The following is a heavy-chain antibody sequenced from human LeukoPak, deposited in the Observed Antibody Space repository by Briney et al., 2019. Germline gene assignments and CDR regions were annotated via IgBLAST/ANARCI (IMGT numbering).Heavy chain of an antibody. V-gene: IGHV3-9*01. J-gene: IGHJ4*02. CDR2: ISWNSGSI. CDR1: GFTFDDYA. CDR3: AKGVPGYCSSTSCSDYDILTGFDY. Sequence: GGSLRLSCAASGFTFDDYAMHWVRQAPGKGLEWVSGISWNSGSIGYADSVKGRFTISGDNAKNSLYLQMNSLRAEDTALYYCAKGVPGYCSSTSCSDYDILTGFDYWGQGTLVTVSS. D-gene: IGHD2-2*01.